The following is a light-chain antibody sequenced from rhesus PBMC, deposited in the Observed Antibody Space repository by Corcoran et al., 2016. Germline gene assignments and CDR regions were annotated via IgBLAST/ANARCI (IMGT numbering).Light chain of an antibody. J-gene: IGKJ2*01. Sequence: DIQMTQSPSSLSASVGDTVTITCRASPSINNWLVWHPQKPGKAPRPLIHKASTLQGGVPSRFSGSGSGTDFTLTISGLQPEDFATYYCLQYSGSPYSFGQGTKVEIK. CDR1: PSINNW. V-gene: IGKV1-22*01. CDR3: LQYSGSPYS. CDR2: KAS.